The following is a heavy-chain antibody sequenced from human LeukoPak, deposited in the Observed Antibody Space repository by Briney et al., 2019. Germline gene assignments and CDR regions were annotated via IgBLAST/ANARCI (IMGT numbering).Heavy chain of an antibody. Sequence: GGSLRLSCKASGFTLRNYWMHWVRRVPGKRLVWVSRISGDGSVTNYADSVQGRFTISRDNAKNILYLQINSLRSEDTAVYYCARYSSSSGGPSYYLDYWGRGTPVTVSS. J-gene: IGHJ4*01. V-gene: IGHV3-74*01. CDR3: ARYSSSSGGPSYYLDY. CDR2: ISGDGSVT. CDR1: GFTLRNYW. D-gene: IGHD6-6*01.